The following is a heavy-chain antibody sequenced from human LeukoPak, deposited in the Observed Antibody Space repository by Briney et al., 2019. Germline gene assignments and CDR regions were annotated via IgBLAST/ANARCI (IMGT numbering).Heavy chain of an antibody. J-gene: IGHJ4*02. CDR2: IYHSGST. Sequence: SQTQSLTCTVSGGSISSGGYYWSWIRQPPGKGLEWIGYIYHSGSTYYNPSLKSRVTISVDRSKNQFSLKLSSVTAADTAVYYCARAGAIVVVPAAILPYFDYWGQGTLVTVSS. CDR3: ARAGAIVVVPAAILPYFDY. D-gene: IGHD2-2*01. CDR1: GGSISSGGYY. V-gene: IGHV4-30-2*01.